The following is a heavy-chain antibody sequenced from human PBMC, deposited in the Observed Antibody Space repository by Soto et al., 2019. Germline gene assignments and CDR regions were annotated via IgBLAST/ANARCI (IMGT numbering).Heavy chain of an antibody. CDR1: GFTVSSNY. D-gene: IGHD6-13*01. CDR2: IYSGGNT. J-gene: IGHJ6*02. CDR3: ARAKQQLVNYGLDV. Sequence: GGSLRLSCAASGFTVSSNYMSWVRKAPGKGLEWVSVIYSGGNTYYADSVKGRFSISRDNSKNTLSLQMNSLRAEDTAVYYCARAKQQLVNYGLDVWGQGTTVTVSS. V-gene: IGHV3-53*01.